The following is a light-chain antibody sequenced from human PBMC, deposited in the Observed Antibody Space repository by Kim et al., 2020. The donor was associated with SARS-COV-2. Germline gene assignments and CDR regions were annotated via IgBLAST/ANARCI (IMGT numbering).Light chain of an antibody. Sequence: DIVMTQSPDSLAVSLGERATINCKSSQSLLYRSNNKNYLAWYQQKPGQPPKLLIYWASTRESGVPDRFSGSGSETNFTLTVSSLQAEDVAVYYCQQYYSPPITFGQGTRMEI. CDR2: WAS. CDR3: QQYYSPPIT. J-gene: IGKJ5*01. V-gene: IGKV4-1*01. CDR1: QSLLYRSNNKNY.